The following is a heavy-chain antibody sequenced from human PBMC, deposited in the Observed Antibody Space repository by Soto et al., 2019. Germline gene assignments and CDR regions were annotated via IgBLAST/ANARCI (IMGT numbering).Heavy chain of an antibody. CDR3: ASSYYYGSGTYYKGLGY. CDR1: GFPFSSYE. V-gene: IGHV3-48*03. CDR2: ISSSGTTI. D-gene: IGHD3-10*01. J-gene: IGHJ4*02. Sequence: GGSLRLSCAASGFPFSSYEMNWVRQAPGKGLECISYISSSGTTIYYADSVKGRFAISRDNAKNSLYLQMSSLRAEDTAVYYCASSYYYGSGTYYKGLGYWGQGTLVTVSS.